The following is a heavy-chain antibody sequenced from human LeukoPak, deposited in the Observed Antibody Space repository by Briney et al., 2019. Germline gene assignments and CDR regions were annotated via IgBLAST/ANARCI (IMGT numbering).Heavy chain of an antibody. J-gene: IGHJ3*02. CDR3: ARGPKACSGGSCYCFAFDI. Sequence: GGSLRLSCAASGFTFSDYYMSWIRQAPGKGLEWVSCISSSGSTIYYADSVKGRFTISRDNAKNSLYLQMNSLRAEDTAVYYCARGPKACSGGSCYCFAFDIWGQGTMVTVSS. D-gene: IGHD2-15*01. CDR2: ISSSGSTI. V-gene: IGHV3-11*01. CDR1: GFTFSDYY.